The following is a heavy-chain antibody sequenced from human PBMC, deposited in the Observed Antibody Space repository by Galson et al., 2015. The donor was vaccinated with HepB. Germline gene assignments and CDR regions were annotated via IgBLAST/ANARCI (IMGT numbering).Heavy chain of an antibody. CDR2: IRYDGSNK. Sequence: SLRLSCAASGFTFSSYGVHWVRQAPGKGLEWVAFIRYDGSNKYYADSVMGRFTISRDNSKNTLYLQMNSLRAEDTAVYYCAKDVLGAMVRGVISYFDYWGQGTLVTVSS. V-gene: IGHV3-30*02. CDR1: GFTFSSYG. CDR3: AKDVLGAMVRGVISYFDY. J-gene: IGHJ4*02. D-gene: IGHD3-10*01.